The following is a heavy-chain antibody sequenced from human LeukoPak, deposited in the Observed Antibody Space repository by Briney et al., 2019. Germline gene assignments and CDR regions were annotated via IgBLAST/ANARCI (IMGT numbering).Heavy chain of an antibody. V-gene: IGHV4-34*01. Sequence: SETLSLTCAVYGGSFSGYYWSWIRQPPGKGLEWIGEINHSGSTNYNPPLKSRVTISVDTSKNQFSLKLSSVTAADTAVYYCARPRDSSGYYYTYWGQGTLVTVSS. CDR2: INHSGST. CDR1: GGSFSGYY. CDR3: ARPRDSSGYYYTY. J-gene: IGHJ4*02. D-gene: IGHD3-22*01.